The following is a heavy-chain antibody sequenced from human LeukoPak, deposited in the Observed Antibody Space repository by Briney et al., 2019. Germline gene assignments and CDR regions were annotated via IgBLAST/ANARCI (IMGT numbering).Heavy chain of an antibody. V-gene: IGHV4-59*01. CDR3: AREDDILTGLDP. CDR2: IYYSGST. Sequence: SETLSLTCTVSGGSISSYYWSWIRQPPGKGLEWIGYIYYSGSTNYNPSLKSRVTISVDTSKNQFSLKLSSVTAADTAVYYCAREDDILTGLDPWGQGTLVTVSS. CDR1: GGSISSYY. D-gene: IGHD3-9*01. J-gene: IGHJ5*02.